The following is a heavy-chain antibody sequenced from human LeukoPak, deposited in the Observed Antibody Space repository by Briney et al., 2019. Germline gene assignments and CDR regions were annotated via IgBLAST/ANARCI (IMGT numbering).Heavy chain of an antibody. D-gene: IGHD6-13*01. J-gene: IGHJ4*02. CDR2: ISSSSGYT. V-gene: IGHV3-11*06. Sequence: GGSLRLSCAASRFTFSDYYMTWIRQAPGKGLEWVSSISSSSGYTNYADSVKGRFTISRDNANKSLYLQMDSLRDEDTAVYYCARDREVAAGLRYWGQGTLVTVSS. CDR1: RFTFSDYY. CDR3: ARDREVAAGLRY.